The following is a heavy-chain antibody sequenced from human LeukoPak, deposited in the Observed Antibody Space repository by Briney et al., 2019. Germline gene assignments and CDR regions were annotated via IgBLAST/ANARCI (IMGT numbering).Heavy chain of an antibody. CDR3: ARDGFSSDYPYDAFDI. V-gene: IGHV3-53*01. D-gene: IGHD3-22*01. Sequence: GGSLRLSCAASGFTFSSNYMSWVRQAPGKGLEWVSVIYSGGSTYYADSVKGRFTISRDNSKNTLYLQMNSLRAEDTAVYYCARDGFSSDYPYDAFDIWGQGTMVTVSS. CDR1: GFTFSSNY. CDR2: IYSGGST. J-gene: IGHJ3*02.